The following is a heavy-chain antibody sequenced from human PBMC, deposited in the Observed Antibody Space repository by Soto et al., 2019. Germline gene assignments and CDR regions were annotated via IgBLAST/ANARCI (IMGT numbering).Heavy chain of an antibody. D-gene: IGHD1-26*01. J-gene: IGHJ2*01. Sequence: QVTLKESGPVLVKPTETLTLTCTVSGFSLSNARLGVSWIRQPPGKALEWLANIFSNDEKSYSTSLKSRLTITKDTSKSLVVLIITNMDPVDTATYYCARIGIVGAKLHWYFDLWGRGNMVTVSS. CDR3: ARIGIVGAKLHWYFDL. CDR1: GFSLSNARLG. CDR2: IFSNDEK. V-gene: IGHV2-26*01.